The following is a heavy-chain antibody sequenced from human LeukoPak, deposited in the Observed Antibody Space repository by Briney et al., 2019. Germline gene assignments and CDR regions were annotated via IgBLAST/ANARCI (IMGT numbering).Heavy chain of an antibody. D-gene: IGHD6-19*01. CDR2: ISYDGSNK. J-gene: IGHJ1*01. CDR1: GFTFSSYA. CDR3: ASQYSSGWPFSAEYFQH. V-gene: IGHV3-30*04. Sequence: GGSLRLSCAASGFTFSSYAMHWVRQAPGKGLEWVAVISYDGSNKYYADSVEGRFTISRDNSKNTLYLQMNSLRAEDTAVYYCASQYSSGWPFSAEYFQHWGQGTLVTVSS.